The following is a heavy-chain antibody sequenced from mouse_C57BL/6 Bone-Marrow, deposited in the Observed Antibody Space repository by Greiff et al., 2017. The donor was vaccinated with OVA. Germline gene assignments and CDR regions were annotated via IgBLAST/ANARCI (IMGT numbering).Heavy chain of an antibody. J-gene: IGHJ2*01. Sequence: QVHVKQPGAELVRPGSSVKLSCKASGYTFTSYWMHWVKQRPIQGLEWIGNIDPSDSETHFNQKFKDKATLTVDKSSSTAYMQLSSLTSEDSAVYYCARLGYYGSTVDYWGQGTTLTVSS. CDR1: GYTFTSYW. CDR2: IDPSDSET. D-gene: IGHD1-1*01. V-gene: IGHV1-52*01. CDR3: ARLGYYGSTVDY.